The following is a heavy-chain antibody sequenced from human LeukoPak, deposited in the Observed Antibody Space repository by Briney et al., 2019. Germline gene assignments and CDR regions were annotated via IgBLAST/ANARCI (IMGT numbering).Heavy chain of an antibody. V-gene: IGHV3-66*01. J-gene: IGHJ3*02. CDR1: GFTVSSNY. CDR2: IYSGGST. Sequence: GGSLRLSCAASGFTVSSNYMSWVRQAPGKGLEWVSVIYSGGSTYYADSVKGRFTISRDNSKNTLYLQMNSLRAEDTAVYYCARDIVVVPAALQMGAFDIWGQGTMVTVSS. D-gene: IGHD2-2*01. CDR3: ARDIVVVPAALQMGAFDI.